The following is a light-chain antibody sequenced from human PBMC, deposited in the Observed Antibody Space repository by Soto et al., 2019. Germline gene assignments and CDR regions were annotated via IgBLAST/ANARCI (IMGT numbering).Light chain of an antibody. CDR3: QQYNNWPHT. Sequence: EIVMTQSPATLSVSPGERATLSCRASQSVSSNLAWYQQKPGQAPRLLIYGASTRATGIPARFSGSGSGTEFTLTIRRIQSEDFAVYYCQQYNNWPHTFGQGTKLEIK. CDR1: QSVSSN. J-gene: IGKJ2*01. V-gene: IGKV3-15*01. CDR2: GAS.